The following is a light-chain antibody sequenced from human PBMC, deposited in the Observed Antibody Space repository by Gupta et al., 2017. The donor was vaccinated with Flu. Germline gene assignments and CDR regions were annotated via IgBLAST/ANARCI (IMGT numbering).Light chain of an antibody. CDR1: QSVSSS. CDR2: DAS. V-gene: IGKV3-11*01. Sequence: EIVLTQSLATLSLSPGERATLSCRASQSVSSSLAWYQQKPGQAPRLLIYDASNRATGIPARFSGSGFGTDFTLTISSLEPEDFAVYYCQQRSNWPPLTFGGGTKVEIK. J-gene: IGKJ4*01. CDR3: QQRSNWPPLT.